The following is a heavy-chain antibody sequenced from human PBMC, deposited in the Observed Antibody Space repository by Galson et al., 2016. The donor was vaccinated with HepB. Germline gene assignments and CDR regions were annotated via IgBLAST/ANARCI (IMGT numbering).Heavy chain of an antibody. CDR1: GFIFSTYA. J-gene: IGHJ4*02. CDR2: ISYDGRNK. V-gene: IGHV3-30*04. D-gene: IGHD3-10*01. CDR3: ASGGDSLWFGPIDY. Sequence: SLRLSCATSGFIFSTYAMHWVRQAPGKGLEWVAVISYDGRNKDYADSVKGRFTISRDNSKTTLYLQMISLRAEDTSVYYCASGGDSLWFGPIDYWGQGTLVTVSS.